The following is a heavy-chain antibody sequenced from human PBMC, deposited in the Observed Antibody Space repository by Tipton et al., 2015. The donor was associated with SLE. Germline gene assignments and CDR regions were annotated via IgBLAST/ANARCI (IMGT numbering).Heavy chain of an antibody. J-gene: IGHJ1*01. D-gene: IGHD3-10*01. CDR3: ARVELLWFGELWGYFQH. Sequence: SLRLSCAASGFTFSSYWMSWVRQAPGKGLEWVANIKQDGSEKYYVDSVKGRFTISRDNAKNSLYLQMNSLRAEDTAVYYCARVELLWFGELWGYFQHWGQGTLVTVSS. CDR2: IKQDGSEK. V-gene: IGHV3-7*03. CDR1: GFTFSSYW.